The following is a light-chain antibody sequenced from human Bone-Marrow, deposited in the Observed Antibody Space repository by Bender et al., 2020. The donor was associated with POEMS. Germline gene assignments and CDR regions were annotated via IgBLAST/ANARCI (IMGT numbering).Light chain of an antibody. CDR3: TSYTTRKTFV. J-gene: IGLJ1*01. V-gene: IGLV2-11*01. Sequence: QSALTQPRSVSGSPGQSVTISCTGTSSDVGRYNYVSWYQQRPDRAPRLMISDVSHRPSGISDRFSGSKSGNSASLTISGLQAEDEADYYCTSYTTRKTFVFGTGTKVTVL. CDR2: DVS. CDR1: SSDVGRYNY.